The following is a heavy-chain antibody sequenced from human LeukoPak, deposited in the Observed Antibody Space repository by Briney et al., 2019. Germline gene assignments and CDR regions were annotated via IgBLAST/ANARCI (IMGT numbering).Heavy chain of an antibody. V-gene: IGHV5-51*01. J-gene: IGHJ4*02. CDR2: IYPADSGT. D-gene: IGHD3-3*01. Sequence: GESLKISCKGSGYSFTDYWIGWVRQMPGKGLEWMGIIYPADSGTRHSPSFQGQVTISADKSISTAYLQWSSLRASDTAMYYCARLVSSRVFDYWGQGTLVTVSS. CDR1: GYSFTDYW. CDR3: ARLVSSRVFDY.